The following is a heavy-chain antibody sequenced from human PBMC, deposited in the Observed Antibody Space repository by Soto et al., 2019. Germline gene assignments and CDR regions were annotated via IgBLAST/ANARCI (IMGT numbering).Heavy chain of an antibody. CDR2: IYYSGST. CDR3: ARTPYCGGDCAIFFDY. CDR1: GGSISSGGYY. V-gene: IGHV4-31*03. D-gene: IGHD2-21*02. Sequence: QVQLQESGPGLVKPSQTLSLTCTVSGGSISSGGYYWSWIRQHPGKGLEWIGYIYYSGSTYYNPSLKRRVTISVDTSKNQFSLKLSSVTAADTAVYYGARTPYCGGDCAIFFDYWGQGTLVTVSS. J-gene: IGHJ4*02.